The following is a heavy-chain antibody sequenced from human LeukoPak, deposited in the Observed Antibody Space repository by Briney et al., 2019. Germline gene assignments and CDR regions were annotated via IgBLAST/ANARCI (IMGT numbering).Heavy chain of an antibody. CDR3: ARGAAAAGNNWFDP. Sequence: ASVKVSCKASGYTFTSYGIGWVRQAPGQGLEWMGWISAYNGNTNYAQKLQGRVTMTTDTSTSTAYMELRSLRSDDTAVYYCARGAAAAGNNWFDPWGQGTLVTVSS. D-gene: IGHD6-13*01. J-gene: IGHJ5*02. V-gene: IGHV1-18*01. CDR1: GYTFTSYG. CDR2: ISAYNGNT.